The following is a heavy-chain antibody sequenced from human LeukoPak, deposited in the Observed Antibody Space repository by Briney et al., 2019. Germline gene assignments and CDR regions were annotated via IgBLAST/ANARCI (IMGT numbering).Heavy chain of an antibody. CDR3: ARDHSGTNYVMD. V-gene: IGHV4-30-2*01. Sequence: SQTLSLTCAVSGSSISNGGFSWSWIRQPPGKGLEWIGYIYHSGNTYYNPSLKSRVTISVDRSKNQFSLNLNSVTAADTAVYYCARDHSGTNYVMDWGQGTLVTVSS. CDR2: IYHSGNT. J-gene: IGHJ4*02. D-gene: IGHD4/OR15-4a*01. CDR1: GSSISNGGFS.